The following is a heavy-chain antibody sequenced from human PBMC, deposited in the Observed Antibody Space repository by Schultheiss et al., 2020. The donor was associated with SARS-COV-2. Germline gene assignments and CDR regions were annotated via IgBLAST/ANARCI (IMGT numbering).Heavy chain of an antibody. V-gene: IGHV3-48*01. CDR1: GASISRSGYF. Sequence: GGSLRLSCTVSGASISRSGYFWTWVRQHPGKGLEWVSYISSSSSTIYYADSVKGRFTISRDNSKNTLYLQMNSLRAEDTAVYYCARDLFQYRAAAEDYWGQGTLVTVSS. J-gene: IGHJ4*02. CDR3: ARDLFQYRAAAEDY. D-gene: IGHD6-13*01. CDR2: ISSSSSTI.